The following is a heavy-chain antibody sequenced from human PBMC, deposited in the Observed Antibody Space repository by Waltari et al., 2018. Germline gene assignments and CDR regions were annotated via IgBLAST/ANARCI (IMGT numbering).Heavy chain of an antibody. D-gene: IGHD3-10*01. J-gene: IGHJ4*02. Sequence: VQLQESCPGLVKPSETLSLTCAVSGYSISSGYYWGWILQPPGKGLEWIGSIYHSGSTYYNPSLNSRVTISVYTSKNKFSLKRSSVTAADTAVYYCARGGDGSGSYWGYYFDYWGQGTLVTVSS. CDR1: GYSISSGYY. V-gene: IGHV4-38-2*01. CDR3: ARGGDGSGSYWGYYFDY. CDR2: IYHSGST.